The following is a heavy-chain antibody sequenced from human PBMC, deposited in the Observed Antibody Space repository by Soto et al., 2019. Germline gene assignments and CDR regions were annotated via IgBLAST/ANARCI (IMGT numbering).Heavy chain of an antibody. CDR2: IYYTGTT. CDR1: ATSIRGYY. CDR3: AREVSSFGSNHFDS. V-gene: IGHV4-59*01. Sequence: SETLSLTCSVSATSIRGYYWTWILPPPGKGLEWIGYIYYTGTTKYNPSLKSRVTISVDTSKNQFSLRLNSVTAADTAVYYCAREVSSFGSNHFDSWGQGALVTVSS. D-gene: IGHD3-10*01. J-gene: IGHJ4*02.